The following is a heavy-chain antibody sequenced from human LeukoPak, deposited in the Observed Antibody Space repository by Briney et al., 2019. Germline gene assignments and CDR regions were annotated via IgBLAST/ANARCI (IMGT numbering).Heavy chain of an antibody. Sequence: PSETLSLTCTVSGGSVSSGSYYWSWIRQPPGKGLEWIGYIYYSGSTNYNPSLKSRVTISVDTSKNQFSLKLSSVTAADTAVYYCAGAWPKDSSGRYTIDYWGQGTLVTVSS. J-gene: IGHJ4*02. V-gene: IGHV4-61*01. CDR1: GGSVSSGSYY. CDR2: IYYSGST. CDR3: AGAWPKDSSGRYTIDY. D-gene: IGHD6-19*01.